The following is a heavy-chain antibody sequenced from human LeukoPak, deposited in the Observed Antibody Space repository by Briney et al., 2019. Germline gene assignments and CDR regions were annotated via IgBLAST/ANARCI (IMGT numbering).Heavy chain of an antibody. CDR3: ARGDWNYFLVDY. CDR1: GFTFSSYG. D-gene: IGHD1-7*01. V-gene: IGHV3-33*01. J-gene: IGHJ4*02. CDR2: IWYDGSNK. Sequence: PGGSLRLSCAASGFTFSSYGMHWVRQAPGKGLEWVAVIWYDGSNKYYADSVKGRFTISRDNSKNTLYLQMNSLRAEDTAVYYCARGDWNYFLVDYWGQGTLVTVSS.